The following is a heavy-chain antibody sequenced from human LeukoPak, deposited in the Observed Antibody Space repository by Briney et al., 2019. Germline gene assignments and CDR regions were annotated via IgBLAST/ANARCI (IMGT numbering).Heavy chain of an antibody. V-gene: IGHV3-30*02. CDR3: AKRMVTGTSSSNPPLDY. J-gene: IGHJ4*02. CDR1: GFTFSSYG. Sequence: PGGSLRLSCAATGFTFSSYGMHWVRQAPGKGLEWVAFIRYDGSNKYYADSVKGRFTISRDNSKNTLYLQMNSLRAEDTAVYYCAKRMVTGTSSSNPPLDYWGQGTLVTVSS. CDR2: IRYDGSNK. D-gene: IGHD2-2*01.